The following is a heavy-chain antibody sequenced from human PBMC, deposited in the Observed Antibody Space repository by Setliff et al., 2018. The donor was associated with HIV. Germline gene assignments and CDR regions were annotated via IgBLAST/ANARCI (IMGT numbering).Heavy chain of an antibody. CDR2: ISYDGSNK. D-gene: IGHD3-10*01. J-gene: IGHJ6*02. V-gene: IGHV3-30*01. Sequence: GSLRLSCAASGFTLSSYAMHWVRQAPGKGLEWVAVISYDGSNKYYADFVKGRFTISRDNSKNTLYLQMNSLRAEDTAVYYCARSVIGYYYYGMDVWGQGTLVTVSS. CDR3: ARSVIGYYYYGMDV. CDR1: GFTLSSYA.